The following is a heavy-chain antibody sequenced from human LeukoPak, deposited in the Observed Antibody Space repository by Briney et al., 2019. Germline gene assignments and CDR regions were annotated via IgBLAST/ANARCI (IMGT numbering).Heavy chain of an antibody. Sequence: SETLSLTCTVSGASIGSYYWSWMRQPPGKGLEWIGFISQNGIPHYTASLKSRVTISRDTSENQVSLILSSVTAADTAVYYCTRHDVVAVMGHGMAVWGQGTMVTVSS. J-gene: IGHJ6*02. CDR2: ISQNGIP. D-gene: IGHD3-16*01. CDR3: TRHDVVAVMGHGMAV. CDR1: GASIGSYY. V-gene: IGHV4-59*08.